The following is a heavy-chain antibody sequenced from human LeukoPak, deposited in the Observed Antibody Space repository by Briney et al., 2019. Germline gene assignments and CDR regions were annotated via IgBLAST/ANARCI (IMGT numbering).Heavy chain of an antibody. J-gene: IGHJ4*02. Sequence: SSETLSLTCTVSGASISSSSYYWGWIRQPPGKGLEWIGNINYSGSIYYNPSLKSRVTISVDPSKNQFSLKLGSVTAADTAVYYCALLRGYTFGYGVDYWGQGTLVTVSS. CDR2: INYSGSI. D-gene: IGHD5-18*01. CDR1: GASISSSSYY. V-gene: IGHV4-39*01. CDR3: ALLRGYTFGYGVDY.